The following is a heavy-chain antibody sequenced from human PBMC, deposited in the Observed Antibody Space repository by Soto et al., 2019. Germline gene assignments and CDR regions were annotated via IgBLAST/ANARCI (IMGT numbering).Heavy chain of an antibody. V-gene: IGHV1-18*01. CDR1: GYTFTSYG. J-gene: IGHJ4*02. CDR3: ARAFNDPLFLDYYDSSGYYSFASY. CDR2: ISAYSGNT. D-gene: IGHD3-22*01. Sequence: GASVKVSCKASGYTFTSYGISWVRQAPGQGLEWMGWISAYSGNTNYAQKLQGRGTMTTDTSTSTAYMELRSLRSDDTAVHYCARAFNDPLFLDYYDSSGYYSFASYWGQGTLVTVSS.